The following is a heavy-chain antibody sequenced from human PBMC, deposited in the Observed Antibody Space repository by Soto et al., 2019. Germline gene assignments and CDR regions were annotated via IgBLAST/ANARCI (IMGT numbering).Heavy chain of an antibody. CDR3: ARRGIAAAGTRWFDP. V-gene: IGHV4-34*01. Sequence: SETLSLTCAVYGGCFSGYYWSWIRQPPGKGLEWIGEINHSGSTNYNPSLKSRVTISVDTSKNQFSLKLSSVTAADTAVYYCARRGIAAAGTRWFDPWGQGTLVTVSS. CDR1: GGCFSGYY. CDR2: INHSGST. J-gene: IGHJ5*02. D-gene: IGHD6-13*01.